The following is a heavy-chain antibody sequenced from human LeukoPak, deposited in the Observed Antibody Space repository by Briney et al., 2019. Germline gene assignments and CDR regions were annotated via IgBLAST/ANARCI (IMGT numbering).Heavy chain of an antibody. Sequence: PGESLRLSCAASGFTFSSYSMNWVRQAPVKGLEWVSSISSSSSYIYYADSVKGRFTISRDNAKNSLYLQMNSLRAEDTAVYYCARENYYDSSGRYYFDYWGQGTLVTVSS. V-gene: IGHV3-21*01. D-gene: IGHD3-22*01. J-gene: IGHJ4*02. CDR3: ARENYYDSSGRYYFDY. CDR1: GFTFSSYS. CDR2: ISSSSSYI.